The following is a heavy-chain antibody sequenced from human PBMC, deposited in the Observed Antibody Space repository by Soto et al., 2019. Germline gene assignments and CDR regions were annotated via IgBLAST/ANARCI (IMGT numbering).Heavy chain of an antibody. CDR2: IYYSGST. D-gene: IGHD4-17*01. CDR3: ARRGLQFQGGYYHYGVEV. CDR1: GGSISSGGYY. V-gene: IGHV4-31*03. J-gene: IGHJ6*02. Sequence: PSETLSLTCTVSGGSISSGGYYWSWIRQHPGKGLEWIGYIYYSGSTYYNPSLKSRVTISVDTSKNQFSLKLTSVTAEDTAVYYCARRGLQFQGGYYHYGVEVWGQGTTVTVSS.